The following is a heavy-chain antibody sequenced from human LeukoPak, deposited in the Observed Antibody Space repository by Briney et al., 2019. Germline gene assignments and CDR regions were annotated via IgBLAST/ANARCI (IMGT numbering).Heavy chain of an antibody. J-gene: IGHJ4*02. CDR2: INWNGGST. Sequence: GGSLRLSCAASGLTFDDYGMSWVRQAPGKGLEWVSGINWNGGSTGYADSVKGRFTTSRDNSKNTLYLQMNSLRAEDTAVYYCARGGGSYHFDYWGQGTLVTVSS. V-gene: IGHV3-20*04. CDR1: GLTFDDYG. D-gene: IGHD1-26*01. CDR3: ARGGGSYHFDY.